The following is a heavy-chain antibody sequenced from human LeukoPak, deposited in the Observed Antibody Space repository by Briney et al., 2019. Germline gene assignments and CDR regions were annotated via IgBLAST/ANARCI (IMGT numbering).Heavy chain of an antibody. D-gene: IGHD3-3*01. CDR2: IYYSGST. Sequence: SESLSLTCTVSGGSIRSYYWSWIRQPPGKGLEWIGYIYYSGSTNYNPSLNSRVTISLDTSKNQFSLKLSSVTAADTAVYYCARSGYPGRLLDYWGQGTLVTVSS. CDR3: ARSGYPGRLLDY. V-gene: IGHV4-59*01. J-gene: IGHJ4*02. CDR1: GGSIRSYY.